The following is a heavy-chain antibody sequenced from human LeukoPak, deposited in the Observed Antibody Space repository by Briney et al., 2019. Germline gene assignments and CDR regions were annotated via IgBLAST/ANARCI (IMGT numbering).Heavy chain of an antibody. V-gene: IGHV4-31*03. D-gene: IGHD2-21*02. CDR1: GGSISSGGYY. CDR3: ARASRFVVVTAIIVWFDP. Sequence: SETLSLTRTVSGGSISSGGYYWSWIRQHPGKGLEWIGYIYYSGSTYYNPSLKSRVTISVDTSKNQFSLKLSSVTAADTAVYYCARASRFVVVTAIIVWFDPWGQGTLVTVSS. CDR2: IYYSGST. J-gene: IGHJ5*02.